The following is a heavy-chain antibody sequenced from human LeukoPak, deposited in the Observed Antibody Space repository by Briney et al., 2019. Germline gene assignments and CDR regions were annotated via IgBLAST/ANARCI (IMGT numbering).Heavy chain of an antibody. CDR1: GGSISSGGYY. CDR2: IYTSGST. CDR3: AKSGSYYFYAFDI. V-gene: IGHV4-61*02. Sequence: PSETLSLTCTVSGGSISSGGYYWSWIRQHPGKGLEWIGRIYTSGSTNYNPSLKSRVTMSVDTSKNQFSLKLSSVTAADTAVYYCAKSGSYYFYAFDIWGQGTMVTVSS. D-gene: IGHD1-26*01. J-gene: IGHJ3*02.